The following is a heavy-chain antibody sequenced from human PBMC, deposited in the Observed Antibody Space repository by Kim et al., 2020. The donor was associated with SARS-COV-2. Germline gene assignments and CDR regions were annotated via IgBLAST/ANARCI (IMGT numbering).Heavy chain of an antibody. CDR3: ARGDDILNGYNNYFDY. V-gene: IGHV1-18*04. J-gene: IGHJ4*02. D-gene: IGHD3-9*01. CDR1: GYSFTTFG. CDR2: INGYNGNT. Sequence: ASVKVSCKVFGYSFTTFGLSWVRQAPGQGLEWMGWINGYNGNTKYEQKFQGRVTMTTDTSTSTAYLELRSLRSDDTAVYYCARGDDILNGYNNYFDYWGQGTPVTVSS.